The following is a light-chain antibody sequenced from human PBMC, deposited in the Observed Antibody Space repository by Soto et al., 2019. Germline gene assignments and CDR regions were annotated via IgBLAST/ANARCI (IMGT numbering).Light chain of an antibody. CDR1: QGISNY. Sequence: DIQMTQSPSSLSASVGDXXXXTXXASQGISNYLAWYQQKPGKVPKLLIYAASTLQSGVPSRFSGSGSGTDFTLTISXXQXXXXXXXXXXXXXXAXXTFGQGTKVEIK. CDR3: XXXXXAXXT. V-gene: IGKV1-27*01. J-gene: IGKJ1*01. CDR2: AAS.